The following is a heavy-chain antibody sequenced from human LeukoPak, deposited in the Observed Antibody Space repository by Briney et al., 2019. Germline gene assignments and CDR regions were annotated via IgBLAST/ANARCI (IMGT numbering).Heavy chain of an antibody. CDR2: IIPILGIA. V-gene: IGHV1-69*02. CDR1: GYTFTDYY. J-gene: IGHJ4*02. D-gene: IGHD3-9*01. Sequence: SVKVSCKVSGYTFTDYYMHWVQQAPGQGLEWMGRIIPILGIANYAQKFQGRVTITADKSTSTAYMELSSLRSEDTAVYYCARTPDYDILTGYYRYYFDYWGQGTLVTVSS. CDR3: ARTPDYDILTGYYRYYFDY.